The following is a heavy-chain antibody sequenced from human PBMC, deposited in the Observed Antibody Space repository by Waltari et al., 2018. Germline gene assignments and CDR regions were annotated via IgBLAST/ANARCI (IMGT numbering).Heavy chain of an antibody. CDR1: GFTFDDYA. J-gene: IGHJ3*02. CDR3: AKDTGYDSSGYAFDI. CDR2: ISWNSGSI. D-gene: IGHD3-22*01. V-gene: IGHV3-9*01. Sequence: EVQLVESGGGLVQPGRSLRLSCAASGFTFDDYAMHWVRQAPGKGLEWFSGISWNSGSIGYAESGKGRFTIARDNAKNSLYLQMNSLRAEDTALYYCAKDTGYDSSGYAFDIWGQGTMVTVSS.